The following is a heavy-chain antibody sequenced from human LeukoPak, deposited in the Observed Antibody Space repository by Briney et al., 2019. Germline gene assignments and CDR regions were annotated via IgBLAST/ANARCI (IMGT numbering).Heavy chain of an antibody. Sequence: GASVKVSCKASGYTFTSYDINWVRQATGQGLEWMGWMNPNSGNTGYAQKFQGRVTMTRNTSISTAYMELSSLRSDDTAVYYCARASIAARPSDYWGQGTLVTVSS. J-gene: IGHJ4*02. V-gene: IGHV1-8*01. CDR3: ARASIAARPSDY. D-gene: IGHD6-6*01. CDR2: MNPNSGNT. CDR1: GYTFTSYD.